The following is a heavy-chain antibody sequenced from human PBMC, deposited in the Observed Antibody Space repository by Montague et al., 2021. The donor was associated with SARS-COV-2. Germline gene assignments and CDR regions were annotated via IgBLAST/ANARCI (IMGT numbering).Heavy chain of an antibody. CDR2: IWYDGSNK. CDR3: AADYGDYSNYYYYYGMDV. Sequence: SLRLSCAASGLTFSSYAMHWVRQAPGKGLEWVAVIWYDGSNKYYADSVKGRFTISRDNSKNTLYLQMNSLRAEDTAVYYCAADYGDYSNYYYYYGMDVWGQGTTVTVSS. J-gene: IGHJ6*02. CDR1: GLTFSSYA. V-gene: IGHV3-33*08. D-gene: IGHD4-17*01.